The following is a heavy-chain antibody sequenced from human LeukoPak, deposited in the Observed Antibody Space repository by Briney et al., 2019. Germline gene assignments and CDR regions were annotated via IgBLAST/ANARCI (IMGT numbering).Heavy chain of an antibody. CDR1: GFPFIEYS. V-gene: IGHV3-48*01. CDR2: IGIDSGNT. CDR3: ARDHNYAFDN. J-gene: IGHJ4*02. D-gene: IGHD1-1*01. Sequence: GGSLRLSCTASGFPFIEYSMNWVRQAPGKGLEWISYIGIDSGNTKYADSVRGRFTISTDKAKNSLYLQMNSLRAEDTAVYYCARDHNYAFDNWGQGTLVSVAS.